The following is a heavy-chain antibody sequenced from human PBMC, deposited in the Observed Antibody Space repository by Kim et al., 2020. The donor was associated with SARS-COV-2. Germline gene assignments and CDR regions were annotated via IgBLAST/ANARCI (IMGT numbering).Heavy chain of an antibody. J-gene: IGHJ6*02. D-gene: IGHD3-10*01. Sequence: SVKVSCKASGGTFSSYAISWVRQAPGQGLEWMGGIIPIFGTANYAQKFQGRVTITADESTSTAYMELSSLRSEDTAVYYCARGPYDGSQRLLWFGELPPASYYYYGMGVWGQGTTVTVSS. CDR1: GGTFSSYA. CDR2: IIPIFGTA. V-gene: IGHV1-69*13. CDR3: ARGPYDGSQRLLWFGELPPASYYYYGMGV.